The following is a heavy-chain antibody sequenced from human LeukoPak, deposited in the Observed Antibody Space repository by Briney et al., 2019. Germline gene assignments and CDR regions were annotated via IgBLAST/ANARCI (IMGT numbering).Heavy chain of an antibody. V-gene: IGHV3-30*02. CDR3: AKDNLHFDFWSGYYEGGNWFDP. Sequence: GGSLRLSCAASAFTFSSYGMHWVRQAPGKGLEWVAFIRYDGSHKYYADSVKGRFTISRDNSKNTLYLQMNSLRAEDTAVYYCAKDNLHFDFWSGYYEGGNWFDPWGQGTLVTVSS. J-gene: IGHJ5*02. CDR1: AFTFSSYG. D-gene: IGHD3-3*01. CDR2: IRYDGSHK.